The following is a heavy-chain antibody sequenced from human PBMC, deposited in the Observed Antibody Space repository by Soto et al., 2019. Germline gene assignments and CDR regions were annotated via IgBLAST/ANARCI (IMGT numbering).Heavy chain of an antibody. CDR2: TYYKSKWYN. CDR1: GDSVSSNSAA. CDR3: ARGTTSSHIAVAGTFGMDV. Sequence: SQTLSLTCAISGDSVSSNSAAWNWIKQSPSTGLEWLGRTYYKSKWYNDYAVSVKSRITINPDTSKNQFSLQLNSVTPEDAAVYYCARGTTSSHIAVAGTFGMDVWGQGTTVTVSS. V-gene: IGHV6-1*01. D-gene: IGHD6-19*01. J-gene: IGHJ6*02.